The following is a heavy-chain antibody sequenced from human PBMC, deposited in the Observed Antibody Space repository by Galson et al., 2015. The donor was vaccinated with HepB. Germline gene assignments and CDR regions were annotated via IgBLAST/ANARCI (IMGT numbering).Heavy chain of an antibody. CDR1: GYSFTSYW. V-gene: IGHV5-10-1*01. J-gene: IGHJ4*02. CDR3: ASTDQGIAVAPHY. CDR2: IDPSDSYT. D-gene: IGHD6-19*01. Sequence: QSGAEVKEPGESLRISCKGSGYSFTSYWISWVRQMPGKGLEWMGRIDPSDSYTNYSPSFQGHVTISADKSISTAYLQWSSLKASDTAMYYCASTDQGIAVAPHYWGQGTLVTVSS.